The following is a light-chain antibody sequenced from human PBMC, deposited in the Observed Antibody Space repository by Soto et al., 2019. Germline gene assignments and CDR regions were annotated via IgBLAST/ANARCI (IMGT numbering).Light chain of an antibody. J-gene: IGKJ3*01. CDR3: QKYNNWHALNA. CDR2: DAS. Sequence: EIVLTQSPATLSLSPGERATLSCRASQSVSSYLAWYQQNPGQAPRLLIYDASNRATGIPDRFSGSGSGTETTITIRSLQSEDVAVCCCQKYNNWHALNAFGPGTRVDIK. CDR1: QSVSSY. V-gene: IGKV3-11*01.